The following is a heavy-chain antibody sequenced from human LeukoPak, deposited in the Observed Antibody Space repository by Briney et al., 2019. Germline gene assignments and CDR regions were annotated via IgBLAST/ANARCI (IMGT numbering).Heavy chain of an antibody. CDR2: IYYSGST. CDR1: GGSISSGDYY. J-gene: IGHJ4*02. CDR3: ARAKRGITIFGVVIDNFDY. D-gene: IGHD3-3*01. Sequence: PSETLSLTCTVSGGSISSGDYYWSWIRQPPGKGLEWIGYIYYSGSTYYNPSLKSRVTISVDTSKNQFSLKLSSVTAADTAVYYCARAKRGITIFGVVIDNFDYWGQGTLVTVSS. V-gene: IGHV4-30-4*08.